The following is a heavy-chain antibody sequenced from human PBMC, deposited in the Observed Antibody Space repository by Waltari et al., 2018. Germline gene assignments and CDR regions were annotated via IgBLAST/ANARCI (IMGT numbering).Heavy chain of an antibody. D-gene: IGHD2-2*02. CDR1: GYTFTSYA. CDR2: INAGNGNT. Sequence: QVQLVQSGAEVKKPGASVKVSCKASGYTFTSYAMHWVRQAPGQRLEWMGWINAGNGNTKYSQKFQGRVTITRDTSASTAYMELSSLRSEDTAVYYCARSGGYCSSTSCYRPFDPWCQGTLVTVSS. J-gene: IGHJ5*02. CDR3: ARSGGYCSSTSCYRPFDP. V-gene: IGHV1-3*01.